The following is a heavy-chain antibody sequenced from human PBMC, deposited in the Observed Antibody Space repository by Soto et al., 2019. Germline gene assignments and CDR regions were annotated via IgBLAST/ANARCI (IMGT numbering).Heavy chain of an antibody. D-gene: IGHD3-10*01. CDR2: INEDGSHI. Sequence: EVQLVESGGGLVQPGGSPRLSCAASGFTFRSYWMHWVRQAPGMGLVWVSRINEDGSHINYADSVKGRFTISRDNAKNTLYLQMDSLRAEDTAVYYCTRDIGGSGSYWGQGTLVTVSS. CDR1: GFTFRSYW. V-gene: IGHV3-74*01. CDR3: TRDIGGSGSY. J-gene: IGHJ4*02.